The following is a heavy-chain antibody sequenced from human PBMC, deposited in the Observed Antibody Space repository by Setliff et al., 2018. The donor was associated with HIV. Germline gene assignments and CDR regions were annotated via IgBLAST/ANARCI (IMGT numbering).Heavy chain of an antibody. Sequence: SETLSLTCLVSGGSISSYYWSWIRQSAGKGLEWIGRIYTSGTTNYNPSLRSRVTILVDPSNNHFSLRLSSVTAADTAVYYCARHSDFWSEDAFDIWAQGTVVTVSS. D-gene: IGHD3-3*01. J-gene: IGHJ3*02. CDR1: GGSISSYY. CDR3: ARHSDFWSEDAFDI. CDR2: IYTSGTT. V-gene: IGHV4-4*07.